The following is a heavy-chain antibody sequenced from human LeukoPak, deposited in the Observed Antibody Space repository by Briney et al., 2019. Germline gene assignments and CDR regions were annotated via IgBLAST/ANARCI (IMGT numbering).Heavy chain of an antibody. D-gene: IGHD3-22*01. J-gene: IGHJ4*02. CDR1: GFTFSSYW. CDR2: IKQDGSEK. V-gene: IGHV3-7*01. Sequence: GGSLRLSCAASGFTFSSYWMGWVRQAPGKGLEWVANIKQDGSEKYYVDSVKGRFTISRDNAKNSLYLQMNSLRAEDTAVYYCAREGPAPYDSSGYPGYWGQGTLVTVSS. CDR3: AREGPAPYDSSGYPGY.